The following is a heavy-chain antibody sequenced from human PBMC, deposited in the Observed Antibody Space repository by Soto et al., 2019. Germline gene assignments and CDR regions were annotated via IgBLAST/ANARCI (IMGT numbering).Heavy chain of an antibody. D-gene: IGHD3-10*01. Sequence: VKLVESGGGLMQPGWSLRLSCAASGFSVGGNPMTWVRQAPGKGLEWVAVIHTGGSTFYADSVKGRFTISRDNSKNTVYLQMNSLSVGDTAIYFCARGVNDDSWGQGTLVTVSS. V-gene: IGHV3-53*01. CDR1: GFSVGGNP. CDR2: IHTGGST. CDR3: ARGVNDDS. J-gene: IGHJ4*02.